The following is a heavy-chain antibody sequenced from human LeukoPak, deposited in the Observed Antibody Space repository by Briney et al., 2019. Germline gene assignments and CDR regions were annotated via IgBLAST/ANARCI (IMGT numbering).Heavy chain of an antibody. CDR3: ARAPGVLWFGELLYRGDGMDV. CDR2: INPSGGST. D-gene: IGHD3-10*01. CDR1: GYTFTSYY. J-gene: IGHJ6*02. V-gene: IGHV1-46*01. Sequence: ASVKVSCKASGYTFTSYYMHWVRQAPGQGLEWMGIINPSGGSTSYAQKFQGRVTMTRDTSTSTVYMELSSLRSEDTAVYYCARAPGVLWFGELLYRGDGMDVWGQGTTVTVSS.